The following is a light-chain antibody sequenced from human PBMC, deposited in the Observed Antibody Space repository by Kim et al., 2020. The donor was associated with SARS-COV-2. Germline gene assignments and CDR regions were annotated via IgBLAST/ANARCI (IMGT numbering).Light chain of an antibody. CDR1: QSVSSIY. V-gene: IGKV3-20*01. CDR2: CAS. Sequence: EIVLTQSPGTLSLSPGERATLSCRASQSVSSIYLAWYQQKPGQAPRLLIYCASSRATGIPDRFSGSGSGTDFTLTISRLEPEDFAVYYCQQYGSSPWTFGQGTKVDIK. J-gene: IGKJ1*01. CDR3: QQYGSSPWT.